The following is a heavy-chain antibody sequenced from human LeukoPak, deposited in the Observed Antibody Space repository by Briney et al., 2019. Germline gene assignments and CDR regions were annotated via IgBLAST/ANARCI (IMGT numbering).Heavy chain of an antibody. D-gene: IGHD2-2*01. J-gene: IGHJ3*02. CDR3: ARELAPSVVVPAEYAFDI. Sequence: ASVKVSCKASGGTFGSYSISWMRQAPGQGLEWMGWINPNSGGTNYAQKFQGRVTMTRDTSISAAYMELSRLRSDDTAVYYCARELAPSVVVPAEYAFDIWGQGTMVTVSS. V-gene: IGHV1-2*02. CDR1: GGTFGSYS. CDR2: INPNSGGT.